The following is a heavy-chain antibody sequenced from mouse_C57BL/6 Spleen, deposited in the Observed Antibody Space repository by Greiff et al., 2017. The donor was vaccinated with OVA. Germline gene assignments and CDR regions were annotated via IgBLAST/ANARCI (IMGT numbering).Heavy chain of an antibody. Sequence: VQLQQSGTVLARPGASVKMSCKTSGYTFTSYWMHWVKQRPGQGLEWIGAIYPGNSDTSYNQKFKGKAKLTAVTSASTAYMELSSLTNEDSAVYYCTREDDGYLYYFDYWGQGTTLTVSS. D-gene: IGHD2-3*01. J-gene: IGHJ2*01. CDR1: GYTFTSYW. V-gene: IGHV1-5*01. CDR2: IYPGNSDT. CDR3: TREDDGYLYYFDY.